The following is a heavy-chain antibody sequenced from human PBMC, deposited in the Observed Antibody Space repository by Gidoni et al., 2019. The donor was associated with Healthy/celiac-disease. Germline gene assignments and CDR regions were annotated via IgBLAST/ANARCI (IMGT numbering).Heavy chain of an antibody. J-gene: IGHJ4*02. V-gene: IGHV3-21*01. CDR2: ISSSSSYI. CDR1: GFTFSSYS. Sequence: EVQLVESGGGLVKPGGSLRLSCAASGFTFSSYSMNWVRQAPGKGLEWVSSISSSSSYIYYADSVKGRFTISRDNAKNSLYLQMNSLRAEDTAVYYCARDVAVAGPLGYWGQGTLVTVSS. D-gene: IGHD6-19*01. CDR3: ARDVAVAGPLGY.